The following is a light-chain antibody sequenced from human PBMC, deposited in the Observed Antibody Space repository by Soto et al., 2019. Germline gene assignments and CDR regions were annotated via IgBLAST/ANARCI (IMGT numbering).Light chain of an antibody. J-gene: IGKJ4*01. V-gene: IGKV3-20*01. CDR3: QQYDVTPPNT. Sequence: EIVLTQSPGTLSLSPGERATLSCRASQIVSSTYLAWFQQKPGQAPRLLIYGASTRATGIPDGFSGSGSGTDFTLTISGLEPEDFAFYYCQQYDVTPPNTFGGGTKVDIK. CDR2: GAS. CDR1: QIVSSTY.